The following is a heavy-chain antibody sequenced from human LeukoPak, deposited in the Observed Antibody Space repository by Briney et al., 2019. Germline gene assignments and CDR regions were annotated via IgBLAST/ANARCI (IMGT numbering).Heavy chain of an antibody. CDR1: GYTFTIDG. CDR3: AREFRGEKPDEADYYGMDV. V-gene: IGHV1-18*04. Sequence: ASVTVSSKASGYTFTIDGVSCVRQAPGQGREWMAWISAYNGNTNYTQNLQGTVTMTTDTSTSTAYMELRSLRSDDSAVYYCAREFRGEKPDEADYYGMDVWGKGTTVTVSS. D-gene: IGHD3-16*01. J-gene: IGHJ6*04. CDR2: ISAYNGNT.